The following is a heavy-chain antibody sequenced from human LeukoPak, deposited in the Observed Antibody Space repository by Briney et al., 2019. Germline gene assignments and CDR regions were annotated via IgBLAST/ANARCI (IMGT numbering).Heavy chain of an antibody. D-gene: IGHD5-12*01. Sequence: GASVKVSCKASGYTFTSYAMNWVRQAPGQGLEWMGGIIPIFGTANYAQKFQGRVTITADESTSTAYMELSSLRSEDTAVYYCARDRDDYTDWGQGTLVTVSS. V-gene: IGHV1-69*13. J-gene: IGHJ4*02. CDR3: ARDRDDYTD. CDR1: GYTFTSYA. CDR2: IIPIFGTA.